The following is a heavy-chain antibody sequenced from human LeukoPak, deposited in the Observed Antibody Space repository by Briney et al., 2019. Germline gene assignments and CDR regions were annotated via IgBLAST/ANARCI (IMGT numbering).Heavy chain of an antibody. CDR2: ISSSGRTI. Sequence: PGGSLRLSCAASGFTFSDYEMNWVRQDPGKGREWVSYISSSGRTIYYASSVKGRFTISRDNAKNSLYLQMNSLRAEDTAVYFCPRVYSSSSGKGMDVWGQGTTVTVSS. V-gene: IGHV3-48*03. CDR3: PRVYSSSSGKGMDV. CDR1: GFTFSDYE. J-gene: IGHJ6*02. D-gene: IGHD6-6*01.